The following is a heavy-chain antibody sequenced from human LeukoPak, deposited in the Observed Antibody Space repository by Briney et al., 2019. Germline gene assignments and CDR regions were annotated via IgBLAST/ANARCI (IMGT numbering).Heavy chain of an antibody. D-gene: IGHD5-18*01. CDR1: GFTFSSYA. CDR2: ISGSGGST. Sequence: GGSLRLSCAASGFTFSSYAMSWVRQAPGKGLEWVSAISGSGGSTYYAGSVKGRFTISRDNSKNTLYLQMNSLRAEDTAVYYCAKDPYSYGYRGVDYWGQGTLVTVSS. V-gene: IGHV3-23*01. J-gene: IGHJ4*02. CDR3: AKDPYSYGYRGVDY.